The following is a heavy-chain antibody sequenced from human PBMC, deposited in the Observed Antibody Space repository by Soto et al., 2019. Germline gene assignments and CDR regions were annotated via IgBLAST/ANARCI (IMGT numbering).Heavy chain of an antibody. Sequence: RASVKVSCKASGYTFTSYGISWVRQAPGQGLEWMGWISAYNGNTNYAQKLQGRVTMTTDTSTSTAYMELRSLGSDDTAVYYCARDLIAVAVYSPYGMDVWGQGTTVTVSS. CDR3: ARDLIAVAVYSPYGMDV. CDR1: GYTFTSYG. D-gene: IGHD6-19*01. J-gene: IGHJ6*02. V-gene: IGHV1-18*04. CDR2: ISAYNGNT.